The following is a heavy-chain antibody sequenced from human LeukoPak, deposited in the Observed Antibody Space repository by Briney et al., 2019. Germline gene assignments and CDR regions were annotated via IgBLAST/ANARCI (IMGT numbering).Heavy chain of an antibody. CDR1: GFTFSSYS. Sequence: GGSLRLSCAASGFTFSSYSMNWVRQAPGKGLEWVSYISSSSSTIYYADSVKGRFTISRDNAKNSLYLQMNSLRAEDTAVYYCARDHPKIAGRGYDYWGQGTLVTVSS. CDR2: ISSSSSTI. CDR3: ARDHPKIAGRGYDY. J-gene: IGHJ4*02. D-gene: IGHD3-22*01. V-gene: IGHV3-48*01.